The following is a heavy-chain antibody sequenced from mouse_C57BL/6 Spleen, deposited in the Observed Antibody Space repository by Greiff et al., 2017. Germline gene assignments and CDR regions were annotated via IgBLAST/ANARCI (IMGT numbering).Heavy chain of an antibody. CDR1: GFSLTSYG. CDR3: ARNGDFDV. V-gene: IGHV2-2*01. J-gene: IGHJ1*03. CDR2: IWSGGST. Sequence: QIHVKQSGPGLVQPSQSLSITCTASGFSLTSYGVHWVRQSPGKGLEWLGVIWSGGSTDYNATFISRLSISKDNSESQVFFKMNSLQADDTDVYCCARNGDFDVWGTGTTVTVSS.